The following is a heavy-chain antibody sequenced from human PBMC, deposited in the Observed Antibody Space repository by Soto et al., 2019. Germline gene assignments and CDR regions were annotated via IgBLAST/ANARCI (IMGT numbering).Heavy chain of an antibody. CDR3: ARGDLSWYDGMDV. J-gene: IGHJ6*02. CDR1: GGSFSGYY. D-gene: IGHD6-13*01. CDR2: INHSGST. Sequence: SETLSLTCAVYGGSFSGYYWSWIRQPPGKGLEWIGEINHSGSTNYNPSLKSRVTISVDTSKNQFSLKLSSVTAADTAVYYCARGDLSWYDGMDVWGQGTTVTVS. V-gene: IGHV4-34*01.